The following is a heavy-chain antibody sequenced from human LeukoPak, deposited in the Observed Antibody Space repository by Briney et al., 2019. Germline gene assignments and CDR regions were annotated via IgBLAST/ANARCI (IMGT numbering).Heavy chain of an antibody. Sequence: GASVKVSCKASGYTFTSYGISWVRQAPGQGLEWMGWISAYNGNTNYAQKLQGRVTMTTDTSTSTACMELRSLRSDDTAVYYCAISSPFPGLGYWGQGTLVTVSS. J-gene: IGHJ4*02. CDR3: AISSPFPGLGY. CDR2: ISAYNGNT. D-gene: IGHD6-19*01. CDR1: GYTFTSYG. V-gene: IGHV1-18*01.